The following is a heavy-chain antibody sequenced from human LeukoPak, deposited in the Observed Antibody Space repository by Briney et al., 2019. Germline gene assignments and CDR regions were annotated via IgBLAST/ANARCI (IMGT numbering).Heavy chain of an antibody. CDR1: WFLLSTSGVG. D-gene: IGHD6-6*01. V-gene: IGHV2-5*02. J-gene: IGHJ1*01. CDR2: IYWDDDK. Sequence: ESGPTLVRPTQTLTLTCTFSWFLLSTSGVGVGWIRPPPGKALEWLALIYWDDDKRYSPSLKSRLTITKDTSKNQVVLTMTNMDPVDTATYYCAHRGASSSSGWFAEYFQHWGQGTLVTVSS. CDR3: AHRGASSSSGWFAEYFQH.